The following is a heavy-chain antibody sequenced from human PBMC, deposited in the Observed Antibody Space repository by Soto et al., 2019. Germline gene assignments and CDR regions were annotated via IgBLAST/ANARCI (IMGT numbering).Heavy chain of an antibody. CDR2: ISYDGSNK. CDR3: AATGEYFQH. J-gene: IGHJ1*01. V-gene: IGHV3-30-3*01. D-gene: IGHD2-15*01. Sequence: QVQLVESGGGVVQPGRSLRLSCAASGFTFSSYAMHWVRQAPCKGLEWVAVISYDGSNKYYADSVKGRFTISRDNSKNTLYLQMNSLRAEDTAVYYCAATGEYFQHWGQGTLVTVSS. CDR1: GFTFSSYA.